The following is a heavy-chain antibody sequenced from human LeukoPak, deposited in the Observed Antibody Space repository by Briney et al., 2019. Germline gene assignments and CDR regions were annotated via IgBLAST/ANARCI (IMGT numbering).Heavy chain of an antibody. V-gene: IGHV4-34*01. J-gene: IGHJ4*02. Sequence: PSETLSLTCAVYGGSFSGYYWSWIRQPPGKGLEWIGEINHSGSTNYNPSLKSRVTISVGTSKNQFSLKLSSVTAADTAVYYCATTPAYLRPFDYWGQGTLVTVSS. CDR2: INHSGST. CDR1: GGSFSGYY. CDR3: ATTPAYLRPFDY. D-gene: IGHD3-16*01.